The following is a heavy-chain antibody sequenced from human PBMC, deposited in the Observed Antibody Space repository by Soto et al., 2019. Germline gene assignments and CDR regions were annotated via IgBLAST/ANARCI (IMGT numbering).Heavy chain of an antibody. D-gene: IGHD6-19*01. J-gene: IGHJ4*02. V-gene: IGHV4-39*01. CDR3: ATWLVNRGYYFDY. Sequence: HLQLQESGPGLVQPSETLSLTCTVSGGSISSSSYYWGWIRQPPGKGLEWIGSIYYSGSTYYNPSRKSRVTVSVDTSKNQFSLKLSSVTAADTAVYYCATWLVNRGYYFDYWGQGTLVTVSS. CDR2: IYYSGST. CDR1: GGSISSSSYY.